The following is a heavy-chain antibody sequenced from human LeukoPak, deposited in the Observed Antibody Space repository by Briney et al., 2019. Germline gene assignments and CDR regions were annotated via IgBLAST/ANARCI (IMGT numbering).Heavy chain of an antibody. CDR2: INPNSGGT. CDR3: ATEYCCGGSCYSYYYYGMDV. J-gene: IGHJ6*02. V-gene: IGHV1-2*02. D-gene: IGHD2-15*01. CDR1: GYTFTGYY. Sequence: ASVKVSCKASGYTFTGYYMHWVRQAPGQGLEWMGWINPNSGGTNYAQKFQGRVTMTRDTSISTAYMELSRLRSDDTAVYYCATEYCCGGSCYSYYYYGMDVWGQGTTVTVSS.